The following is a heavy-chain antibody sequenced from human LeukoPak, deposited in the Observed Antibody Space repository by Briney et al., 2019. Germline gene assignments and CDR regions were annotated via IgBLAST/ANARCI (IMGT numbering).Heavy chain of an antibody. J-gene: IGHJ4*02. D-gene: IGHD3-10*01. CDR1: EFTFSSSA. Sequence: GGSLRLSCAASEFTFSSSAMSWVRQAPGKGLEWVSGISGSGGDTYYADSVKGRFTISRDNSKNTLYLQMKSLRAEDTAVYYCAKDGSGSYYLPYSSFDYWGQGTLVTVSS. V-gene: IGHV3-23*01. CDR2: ISGSGGDT. CDR3: AKDGSGSYYLPYSSFDY.